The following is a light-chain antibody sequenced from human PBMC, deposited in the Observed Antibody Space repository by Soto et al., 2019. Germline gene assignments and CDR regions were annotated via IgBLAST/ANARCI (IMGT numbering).Light chain of an antibody. Sequence: QSGLTQPASVSGSPGQSITVSCTGTSSDVGTYNSVSWYQQHPGKAPKLIIYDVSNRPSGVSNRFSGSKSGNTASLTISGLQTEDEADYYCSSYTSSSSWVFGGGTKVTVL. V-gene: IGLV2-14*03. CDR1: SSDVGTYNS. CDR3: SSYTSSSSWV. CDR2: DVS. J-gene: IGLJ3*02.